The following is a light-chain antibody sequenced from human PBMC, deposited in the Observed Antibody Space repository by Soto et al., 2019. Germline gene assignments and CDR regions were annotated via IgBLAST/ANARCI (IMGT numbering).Light chain of an antibody. CDR1: TGAVTSGFY. Sequence: QAVVTQEPSLTVSPGVTVTLTCASSTGAVTSGFYPSWFQQIPGQAPRSLIYSTVNKHSWTPARFSGSLLGGKAALTLSGVQPEDEADYYCLLYYGNSWVFGGGTKLTVL. CDR2: STV. V-gene: IGLV7-43*01. CDR3: LLYYGNSWV. J-gene: IGLJ3*02.